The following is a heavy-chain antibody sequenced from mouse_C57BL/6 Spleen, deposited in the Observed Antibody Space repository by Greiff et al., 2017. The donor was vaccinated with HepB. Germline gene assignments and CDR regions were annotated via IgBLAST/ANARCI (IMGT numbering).Heavy chain of an antibody. Sequence: QVQLQQSGPELVKPGASVKISCKASGYAFSSSWMNWVKQRPGKGLEWIGRIYPGDGDTNYNGKFKGKATLTADKSSSTAYMQLSSLTSEDSAVYFCARVYYGSSSCYWGQGTTLTVSS. D-gene: IGHD1-1*01. CDR2: IYPGDGDT. J-gene: IGHJ2*01. V-gene: IGHV1-82*01. CDR3: ARVYYGSSSCY. CDR1: GYAFSSSW.